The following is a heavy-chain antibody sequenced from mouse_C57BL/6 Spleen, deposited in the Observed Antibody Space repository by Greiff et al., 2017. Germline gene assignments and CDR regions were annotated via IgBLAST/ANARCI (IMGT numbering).Heavy chain of an antibody. J-gene: IGHJ4*01. CDR1: GYTFTDYE. V-gene: IGHV1-15*01. Sequence: VKLMESGAELVRPGASVTLSCKASGYTFTDYEMHWVKQTPVHGLEWIGAIDPETGGTAYNQKFKGKAILTADKSSSTAYMELRSLTSEDSAVYYCTRSSSDAMDYWGQGTSVTVSS. CDR3: TRSSSDAMDY. CDR2: IDPETGGT. D-gene: IGHD3-1*01.